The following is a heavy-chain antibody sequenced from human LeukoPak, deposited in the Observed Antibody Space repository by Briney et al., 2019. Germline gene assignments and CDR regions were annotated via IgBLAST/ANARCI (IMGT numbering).Heavy chain of an antibody. Sequence: PGGSLRLSCAASGFTFSNYWMSWVRQAPGKGLEWVANIKQDGSEKYYVDSVKGRFTISRDNAEKSLYLQMNSLRAEDTAVYYCARTTVAKFDLWGRGTLDSVSS. CDR1: GFTFSNYW. CDR2: IKQDGSEK. CDR3: ARTTVAKFDL. J-gene: IGHJ2*01. D-gene: IGHD4-23*01. V-gene: IGHV3-7*01.